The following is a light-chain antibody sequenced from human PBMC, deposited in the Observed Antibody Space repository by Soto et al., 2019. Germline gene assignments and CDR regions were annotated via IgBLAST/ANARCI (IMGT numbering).Light chain of an antibody. CDR3: QQYDSWPLT. CDR2: EAS. CDR1: QSVGSN. Sequence: EIVMTQSPATLSVSPGERASLYCRASQSVGSNLAWYHQKPGQAPRLLMYEASTRATGIPARFSGSGSGTEFTLTISSLQSEDVAIDDCQQYDSWPLTFGGGTKVEIK. J-gene: IGKJ4*01. V-gene: IGKV3D-15*01.